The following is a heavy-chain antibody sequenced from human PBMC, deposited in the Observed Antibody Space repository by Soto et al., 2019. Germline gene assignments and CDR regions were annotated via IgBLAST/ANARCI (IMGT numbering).Heavy chain of an antibody. CDR2: IYYSGST. V-gene: IGHV4-59*08. D-gene: IGHD2-2*01. CDR3: ARGACSSTSCYLYMDV. J-gene: IGHJ6*03. CDR1: GGSISSYY. Sequence: SETLSLTCTVSGGSISSYYWSCIRRPPGKGLEWIGYIYYSGSTNYNPSLKSRVTISVDTSKNQFSLKLSSVTAADTAVYFCARGACSSTSCYLYMDVWVKGTTVTVSS.